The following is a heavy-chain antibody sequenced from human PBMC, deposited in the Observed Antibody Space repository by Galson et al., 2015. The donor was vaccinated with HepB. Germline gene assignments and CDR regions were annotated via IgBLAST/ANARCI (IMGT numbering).Heavy chain of an antibody. CDR1: GFTFSSYG. CDR2: ISYDGSNK. V-gene: IGHV3-30*19. D-gene: IGHD2-2*01. CDR3: ARGPSTPPRSCCYFNGLDY. Sequence: SLRLSCAASGFTFSSYGMHWVRQAPGKGLEWVAVISYDGSNKYYADSVKGRFTISRDNSKNTLYLQMNSLRAEDTAVYYCARGPSTPPRSCCYFNGLDYWGQGTLVTVSS. J-gene: IGHJ4*02.